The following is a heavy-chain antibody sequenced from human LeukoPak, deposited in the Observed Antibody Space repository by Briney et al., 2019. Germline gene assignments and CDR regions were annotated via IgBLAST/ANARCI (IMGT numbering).Heavy chain of an antibody. CDR2: IYRGGST. V-gene: IGHV3-53*04. CDR3: ARTLRGGKFDY. Sequence: PGGSLRLSCAAPGFNVSSNYMTWVRQAPGKGLEWVSVIYRGGSTYYAGSVKGRFTISRHNSRDTMYLQMNSLRTEDTAVYYCARTLRGGKFDYWGQGTLVTVSS. D-gene: IGHD4-23*01. CDR1: GFNVSSNY. J-gene: IGHJ4*02.